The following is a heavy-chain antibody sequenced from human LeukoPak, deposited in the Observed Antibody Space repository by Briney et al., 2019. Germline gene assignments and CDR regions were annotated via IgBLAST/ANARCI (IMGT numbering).Heavy chain of an antibody. CDR2: INHSGST. D-gene: IGHD2-2*01. J-gene: IGHJ4*01. CDR3: ARAQRELVVLPAGILDN. Sequence: PSETLSLTCAVYGGSFSGYHWSWIRQPPGKGLEWLGEINHSGSTNYNPSLKSRVTLSVDTSKKQFSLKLSSVAAADTAVYYCARAQRELVVLPAGILDNWGQ. CDR1: GGSFSGYH. V-gene: IGHV4-34*01.